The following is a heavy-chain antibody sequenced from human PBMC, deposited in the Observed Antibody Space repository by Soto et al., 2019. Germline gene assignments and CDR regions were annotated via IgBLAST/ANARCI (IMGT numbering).Heavy chain of an antibody. J-gene: IGHJ4*02. CDR3: AKDLVYYDTLTGLTLDY. CDR2: ISYDGSNK. D-gene: IGHD3-9*01. V-gene: IGHV3-30*18. CDR1: GFTFSSYG. Sequence: GGSLRLSCAASGFTFSSYGMHWVRQAPGKGLEWVAVISYDGSNKYYADSVKGRFTISRDNSKNTLYLQMNSLRAEDTAVYYCAKDLVYYDTLTGLTLDYWGQGTLVTV.